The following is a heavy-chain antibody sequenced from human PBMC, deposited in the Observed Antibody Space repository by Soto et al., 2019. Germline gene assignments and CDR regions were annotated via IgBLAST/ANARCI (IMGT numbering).Heavy chain of an antibody. CDR1: GFTFSSYV. V-gene: IGHV3-30*18. Sequence: GGSLRLSCAASGFTFSSYVMHWVRQAPGKGLEWVAVISYDGSNKYYADSVKGRFTISRDNSKNTLYLQMNSLRAEDTAVYYCAKGNPTLYYGSGSQQFDYWGQGTLVTVSS. CDR3: AKGNPTLYYGSGSQQFDY. D-gene: IGHD3-10*01. CDR2: ISYDGSNK. J-gene: IGHJ4*02.